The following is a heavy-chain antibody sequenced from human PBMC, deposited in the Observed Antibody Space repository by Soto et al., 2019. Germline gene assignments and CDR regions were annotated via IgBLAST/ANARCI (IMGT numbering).Heavy chain of an antibody. Sequence: SETLSLTCTVSGGSISSSSYYWGWIRQPPGKGLEWIGSIDYSGNTYYNPSLKNRVTISVDTSQNQFSLKLTSVTAADTTLYYCARHVLSWNQLLPLNWFDAWGQGTLVTVSS. V-gene: IGHV4-39*01. CDR1: GGSISSSSYY. CDR2: IDYSGNT. D-gene: IGHD2-2*01. CDR3: ARHVLSWNQLLPLNWFDA. J-gene: IGHJ5*02.